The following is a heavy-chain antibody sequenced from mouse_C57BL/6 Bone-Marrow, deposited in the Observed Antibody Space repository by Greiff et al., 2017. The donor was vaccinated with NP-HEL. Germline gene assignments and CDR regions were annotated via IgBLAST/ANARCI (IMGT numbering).Heavy chain of an antibody. Sequence: VQLKESGPGLVKPSQSLSLTCSVTGYSITSGYYWNWIRQFPGNKLEWMGYISYDGSNNYNPSLKNRISITRDTSKNQFFLKLNSVTTEDTATYYCASRGNLDYWGQGTTLTVSS. D-gene: IGHD2-1*01. CDR1: GYSITSGYY. CDR3: ASRGNLDY. V-gene: IGHV3-6*01. CDR2: ISYDGSN. J-gene: IGHJ2*01.